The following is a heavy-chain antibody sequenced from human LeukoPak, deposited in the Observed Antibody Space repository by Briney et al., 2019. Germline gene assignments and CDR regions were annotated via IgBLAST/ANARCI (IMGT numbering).Heavy chain of an antibody. CDR3: ARDYDFWSGYLDY. D-gene: IGHD3-3*01. CDR1: GFTFSRYG. CDR2: IWYDGSNK. J-gene: IGHJ4*02. V-gene: IGHV3-33*01. Sequence: GRLLRLSCAASGFTFSRYGMHWVRQAPGKGLEWVAGIWYDGSNKYYADSVKGRFTISRDNAKNSLYLQMNSLRAEDTAVYYCARDYDFWSGYLDYWGQGTLVTVSS.